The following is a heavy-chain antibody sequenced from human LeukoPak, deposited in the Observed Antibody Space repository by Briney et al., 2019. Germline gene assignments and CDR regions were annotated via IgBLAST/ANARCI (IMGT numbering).Heavy chain of an antibody. CDR3: ARGEGGKWFGGLFFDY. D-gene: IGHD3-10*01. Sequence: SETLSLTCTVSGGSISSYYWSWIRQPAGKGLEWIGRIYTSGSTNYNPSLKSRVTISVDKSKNQFSLKLSSVTAADTAVYYCARGEGGKWFGGLFFDYWGQGTLVTVSS. CDR2: IYTSGST. J-gene: IGHJ4*02. V-gene: IGHV4-4*07. CDR1: GGSISSYY.